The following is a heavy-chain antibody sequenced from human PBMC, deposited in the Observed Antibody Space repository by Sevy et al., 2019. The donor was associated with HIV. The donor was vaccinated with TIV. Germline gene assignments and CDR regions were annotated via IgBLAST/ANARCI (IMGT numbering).Heavy chain of an antibody. J-gene: IGHJ5*01. Sequence: GGSLRLSCSASGFNVRSFSMHWVRQAPGKGLEWVAAVLYNVRTEEYADSVRGRFTISRDNSKNTVNLEMNSLRVEDTDLYFCARDSARVNVPTAGFDSWGQGVLVTVSS. CDR3: ARDSARVNVPTAGFDS. D-gene: IGHD3-10*02. CDR2: VLYNVRTE. CDR1: GFNVRSFS. V-gene: IGHV3-33*01.